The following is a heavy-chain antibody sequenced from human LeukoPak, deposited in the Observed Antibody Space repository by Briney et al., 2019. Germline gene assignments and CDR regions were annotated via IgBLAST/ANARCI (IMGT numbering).Heavy chain of an antibody. D-gene: IGHD2-21*02. V-gene: IGHV3-30-3*01. CDR2: ISYDGSNK. CDR1: GFTFSSYA. CDR3: MVTAIEDFDY. Sequence: GRSLRLSCAASGFTFSSYAMHWVRQAPGKGLKWVAVISYDGSNKYYADSVKGRFTISRDNSKNTLYLQMNSLRAEDTAVYYCMVTAIEDFDYWGQGTLVTVSS. J-gene: IGHJ4*02.